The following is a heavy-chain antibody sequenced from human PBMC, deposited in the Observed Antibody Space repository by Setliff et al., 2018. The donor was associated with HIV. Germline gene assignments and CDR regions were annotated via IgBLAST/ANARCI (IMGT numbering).Heavy chain of an antibody. D-gene: IGHD2-15*01. CDR2: IYQSGRT. CDR1: GGSINDERYY. Sequence: SETLSLTCSVSGGSINDERYYWSWIRQPPGKGLEWTGSIYQSGRTYYNPSLKSRLTMSVDTSKNQFSLKLSSVTAADTAVYYCARGRVAVVKGYYYYYYGMDVWGQGTTVTVSS. V-gene: IGHV4-39*07. J-gene: IGHJ6*02. CDR3: ARGRVAVVKGYYYYYYGMDV.